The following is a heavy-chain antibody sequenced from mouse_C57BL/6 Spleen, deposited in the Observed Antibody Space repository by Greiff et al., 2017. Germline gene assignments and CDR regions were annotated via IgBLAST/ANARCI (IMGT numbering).Heavy chain of an antibody. J-gene: IGHJ3*01. CDR1: GFTFSDAW. CDR2: ISNKANNHAT. CDR3: TPWGYYGYDPAWFAY. Sequence: EVTVEESGGGLVQPGGSMKLSCAASGFTFSDAWMDWVRQSPEKGLELVSEISNKANNHATYYAESVKGRFTISRDDSKSSVYLQMNSLRAEDTGIYYCTPWGYYGYDPAWFAYWGQGTLVTVSA. D-gene: IGHD2-2*01. V-gene: IGHV6-6*01.